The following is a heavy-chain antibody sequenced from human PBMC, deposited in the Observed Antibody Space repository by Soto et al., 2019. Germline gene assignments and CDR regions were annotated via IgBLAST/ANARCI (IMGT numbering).Heavy chain of an antibody. Sequence: VQLLESGGDLVQPGGSLRLSCAASGFTFSNSAMSWVRQAPGKGLEWISAISGDGVSKLYADSVRGRFTISRDNAANTLSLQMNSLRSEDTALYYCAKNDRLYAGAIAFDSWGQGTLVTVAS. V-gene: IGHV3-23*01. J-gene: IGHJ4*02. D-gene: IGHD1-1*01. CDR1: GFTFSNSA. CDR3: AKNDRLYAGAIAFDS. CDR2: ISGDGVSK.